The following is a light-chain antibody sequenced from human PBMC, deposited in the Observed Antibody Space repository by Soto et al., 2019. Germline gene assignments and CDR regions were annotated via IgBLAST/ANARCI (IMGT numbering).Light chain of an antibody. CDR2: CAS. CDR3: QQYDNSPRT. CDR1: QSVSSTF. J-gene: IGKJ1*01. V-gene: IGKV3-20*01. Sequence: EIVLTQSPGTLSLSPGERATLSCRASQSVSSTFVAWYQQKPGKAPRLLIYCASSRATGIPDRLSGSGSGTDFTLTISRLEPEDFAVYYCQQYDNSPRTVGRETRLEI.